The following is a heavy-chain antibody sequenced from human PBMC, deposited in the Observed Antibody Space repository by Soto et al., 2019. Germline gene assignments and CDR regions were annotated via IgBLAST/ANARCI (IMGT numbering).Heavy chain of an antibody. D-gene: IGHD5-12*01. CDR3: AKYSTSGPSRFFDL. CDR1: GFTFSIYA. J-gene: IGHJ4*02. Sequence: PGGSLRLSCAASGFTFSIYAVAWIRQTPGKGLEWVSVIGAGSDGIQYVDSVKGRVSISRDNSKNTLYLHMNILRADDTAIYYCAKYSTSGPSRFFDLWGQGTLVTVSS. V-gene: IGHV3-23*01. CDR2: IGAGSDGI.